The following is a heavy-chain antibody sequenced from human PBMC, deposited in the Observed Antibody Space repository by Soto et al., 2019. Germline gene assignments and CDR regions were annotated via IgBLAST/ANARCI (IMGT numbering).Heavy chain of an antibody. D-gene: IGHD3-10*01. J-gene: IGHJ4*02. Sequence: GGSLRLSCAASGFTFDDYAMHWVRQAPGKGLEWVSGISWNSGSIGYADSVKGRFTISRDNAKNSLYLQMNSLRAEDTALYYCAKAAPDRYYYGSGSPGAAREKAGYFDYWGQGTLVTVSS. CDR1: GFTFDDYA. CDR2: ISWNSGSI. CDR3: AKAAPDRYYYGSGSPGAAREKAGYFDY. V-gene: IGHV3-9*01.